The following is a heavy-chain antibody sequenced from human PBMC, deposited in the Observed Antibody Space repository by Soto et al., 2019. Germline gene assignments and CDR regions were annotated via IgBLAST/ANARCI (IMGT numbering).Heavy chain of an antibody. V-gene: IGHV1-3*01. Sequence: SVKVSCKASGSTFTIYPMHWVGQAPGQGLEWMGWINAGNGDTKYSQKFQGRVTITRDTSASTAYMELSSLRSEDTAVYYCARDWTHYDSSGPGDYWGQGTLVTVSS. CDR2: INAGNGDT. CDR1: GSTFTIYP. J-gene: IGHJ4*02. CDR3: ARDWTHYDSSGPGDY. D-gene: IGHD3-22*01.